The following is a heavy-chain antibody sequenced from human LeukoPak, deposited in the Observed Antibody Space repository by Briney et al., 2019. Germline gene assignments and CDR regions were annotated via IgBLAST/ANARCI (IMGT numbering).Heavy chain of an antibody. CDR1: GGSVSNYY. V-gene: IGHV4-59*08. Sequence: SETLSLTCTVSGGSVSNYYWNWIRQPAGKGLEWIGYIYYSGSTNYNPSLKSRVTISVDTSKNQFSLKLSSVTAADTAVYYCARGDYYDSSGWRPHDAFDIWGQGTMVTVSS. CDR3: ARGDYYDSSGWRPHDAFDI. CDR2: IYYSGST. D-gene: IGHD3-22*01. J-gene: IGHJ3*02.